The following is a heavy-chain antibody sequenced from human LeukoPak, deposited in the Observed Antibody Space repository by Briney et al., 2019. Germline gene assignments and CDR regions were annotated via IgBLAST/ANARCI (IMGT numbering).Heavy chain of an antibody. CDR2: IHYSGST. V-gene: IGHV4-39*01. J-gene: IGHJ4*02. CDR1: GGSITNDNYY. CDR3: ARPRVYDTQIDY. D-gene: IGHD2-8*01. Sequence: SETLSLTCTVSGGSITNDNYYWAWIRQPPGKGLEWLGSIHYSGSTYYNPSLKSRVTISVDTSKNQFSLKLSSVTAADTAVYYCARPRVYDTQIDYWGQGTLVTVSS.